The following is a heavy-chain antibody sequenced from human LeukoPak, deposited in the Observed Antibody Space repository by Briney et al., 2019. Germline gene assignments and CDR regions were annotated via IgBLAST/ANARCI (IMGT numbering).Heavy chain of an antibody. CDR3: ARLPGSSGSGWFDP. V-gene: IGHV5-51*01. CDR1: GYRFTTYW. J-gene: IGHJ5*02. D-gene: IGHD3-22*01. CDR2: IYPGDSDI. Sequence: GASLKISCEGSGYRFTTYWIGWVRQMPGKGLEWVAMIYPGDSDIRYSPSFQGQVTISADKSISTAYLQWSSLKASDTAIYYCARLPGSSGSGWFDPWGQGTPVTVSS.